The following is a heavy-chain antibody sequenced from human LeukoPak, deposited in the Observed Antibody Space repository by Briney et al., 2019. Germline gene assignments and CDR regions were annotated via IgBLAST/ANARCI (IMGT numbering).Heavy chain of an antibody. Sequence: GGSLRLSCAASGFTLSSYSMNWVRQAPGKGLEWVSSISSSSSYIYYADSVKGRFTISRDNAKNSLYLQMNSLRAEDTAVYYCASRQQLDYYYYYGMDVWGQGTTVTVSS. V-gene: IGHV3-21*01. CDR1: GFTLSSYS. CDR3: ASRQQLDYYYYYGMDV. J-gene: IGHJ6*02. D-gene: IGHD6-13*01. CDR2: ISSSSSYI.